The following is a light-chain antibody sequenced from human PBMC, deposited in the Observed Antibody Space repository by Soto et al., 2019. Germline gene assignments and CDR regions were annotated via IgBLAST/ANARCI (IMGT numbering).Light chain of an antibody. CDR2: AAS. Sequence: AIRMTQSPSSLSASTGDRVTITCRASQGISSYLAWYQQKPGKAPKLLIYAASTLQSGVPSRFGGSGSGTDFTLTISCLQSEDFATYDCQQYYSYPLTFGGGTKVEIK. CDR1: QGISSY. J-gene: IGKJ4*01. V-gene: IGKV1-8*01. CDR3: QQYYSYPLT.